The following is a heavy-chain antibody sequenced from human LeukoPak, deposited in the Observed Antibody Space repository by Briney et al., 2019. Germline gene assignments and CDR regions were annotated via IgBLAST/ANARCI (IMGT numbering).Heavy chain of an antibody. CDR1: GYTFTSNA. CDR2: IHTNTGNP. J-gene: IGHJ4*02. V-gene: IGHV7-4-1*02. CDR3: ARASYNSGWHFDY. Sequence: ASVKVSCKASGYTFTSNAMCWVRQAPGQGLEWMGWIHTNTGNPMYAQGFTGRFVFSLDTSVSTAYLQINSLKAEDTAVYYCARASYNSGWHFDYWGQGTLVTVSS. D-gene: IGHD6-19*01.